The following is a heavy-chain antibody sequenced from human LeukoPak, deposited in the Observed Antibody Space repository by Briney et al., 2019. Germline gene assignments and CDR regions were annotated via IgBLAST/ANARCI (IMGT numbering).Heavy chain of an antibody. CDR2: IYYSGST. D-gene: IGHD6-19*01. V-gene: IGHV4-30-4*01. CDR3: ARGTFGRVAGTLDY. J-gene: IGHJ4*02. Sequence: PSQTLSLTCTVSGGSISSGDYYWSWIRQPPGKGLEWIGYIYYSGSTYYNPSLKSRVTISVDTSKNQFSLKLSSVTAADTAVYYCARGTFGRVAGTLDYWGQGTLVTVSS. CDR1: GGSISSGDYY.